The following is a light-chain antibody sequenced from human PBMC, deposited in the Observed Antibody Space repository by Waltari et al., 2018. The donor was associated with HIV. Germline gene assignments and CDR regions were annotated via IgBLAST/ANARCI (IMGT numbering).Light chain of an antibody. J-gene: IGLJ3*02. Sequence: QSVLTQPPSASGTPGQRVTIPCSGSSSNIGRNYVTWYQQLPGPPPKLLIYRNNQRPSGVPDRFSGSKSGTSTSLAISGLRSEDEADYYCAAWDDSLSAPVFGGGTKLTVL. V-gene: IGLV1-47*01. CDR3: AAWDDSLSAPV. CDR2: RNN. CDR1: SSNIGRNY.